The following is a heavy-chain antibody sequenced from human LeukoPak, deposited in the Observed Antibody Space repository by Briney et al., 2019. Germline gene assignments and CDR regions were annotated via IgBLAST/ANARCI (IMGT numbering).Heavy chain of an antibody. D-gene: IGHD3-10*01. V-gene: IGHV3-53*01. CDR2: IYSGGST. CDR1: GSTVSSNY. J-gene: IGHJ6*02. CDR3: ARERLGNRGYYYYGMDV. Sequence: PGGSLRLSCAASGSTVSSNYMSWVRQAPGKGLEWVSVIYSGGSTYYADSVKGRFTISRDNSKNTLYLQMNSLRAEDTAVYYCARERLGNRGYYYYGMDVWGQGTTVTVSS.